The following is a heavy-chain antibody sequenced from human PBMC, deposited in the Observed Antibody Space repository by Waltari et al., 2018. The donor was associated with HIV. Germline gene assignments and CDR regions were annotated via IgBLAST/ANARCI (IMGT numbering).Heavy chain of an antibody. CDR3: ARVSYGSGGLDY. V-gene: IGHV4-39*07. Sequence: QLQLQESGPGLVKPSAPLSLTCTVSGGSISSSSYYWGWIRQPPGKGLEWIGSIYYSGSTYYNPSLKSRVTISVDTSKNQFSLKLSSVTAADTAVYYCARVSYGSGGLDYWGQGTLVTVSS. D-gene: IGHD3-10*01. J-gene: IGHJ4*02. CDR2: IYYSGST. CDR1: GGSISSSSYY.